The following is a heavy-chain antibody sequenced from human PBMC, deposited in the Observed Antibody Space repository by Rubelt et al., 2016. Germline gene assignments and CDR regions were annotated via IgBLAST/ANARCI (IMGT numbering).Heavy chain of an antibody. J-gene: IGHJ4*02. Sequence: EVQLVESGGGLVQPGGSLRLSCAASGLTFSSYAMSWVRQAPGKGLEWVSALSGSGGSTYYADYVKGRFTISGDNSKNTLYLQMNSLRAEDTAVYYCAKDMDSSYNYFDYWGQGTLVTVSS. CDR3: AKDMDSSYNYFDY. D-gene: IGHD6-6*01. V-gene: IGHV3-23*04. CDR2: LSGSGGST. CDR1: GLTFSSYA.